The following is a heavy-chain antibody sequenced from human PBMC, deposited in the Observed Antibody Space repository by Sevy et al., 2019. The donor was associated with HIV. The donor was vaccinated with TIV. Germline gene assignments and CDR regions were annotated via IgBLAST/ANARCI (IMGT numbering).Heavy chain of an antibody. CDR2: ISGSGGST. D-gene: IGHD5-12*01. CDR1: GFTFSSYA. CDR3: AKGVEMATILPLVYFDY. Sequence: GGSLRLSCAASGFTFSSYAMSWVRQAPGKGLEWVSAISGSGGSTYYADSVKGRFTISRDNSKNTLYLQMNSLRAEDTAVYYCAKGVEMATILPLVYFDYWGQGTLVTVSS. V-gene: IGHV3-23*01. J-gene: IGHJ4*02.